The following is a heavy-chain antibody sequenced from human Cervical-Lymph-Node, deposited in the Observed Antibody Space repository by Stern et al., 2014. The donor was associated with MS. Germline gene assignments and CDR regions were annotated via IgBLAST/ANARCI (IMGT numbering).Heavy chain of an antibody. CDR1: GYSFTANW. CDR2: IYPGDSDT. Sequence: VQLVQSGAEVKKPGESLKISCKGSGYSFTANWIAWVRQMPGKGLAWMRIIYPGDSDTRYSQSFQGQVTISADKSISTAYLQWSSLKASDTAMYYCARDYGDYAFDYWGQGTLVTVSS. CDR3: ARDYGDYAFDY. V-gene: IGHV5-51*01. D-gene: IGHD4-17*01. J-gene: IGHJ4*02.